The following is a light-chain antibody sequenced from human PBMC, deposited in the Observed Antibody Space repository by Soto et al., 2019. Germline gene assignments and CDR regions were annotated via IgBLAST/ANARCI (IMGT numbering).Light chain of an antibody. CDR3: QLYGILPWT. CDR2: GAS. Sequence: IILTQSPFTLTSTTRERATLSCRASQSVSSSYLAWYQQKPGQAPRLLIYGASSRATGIPDGFSGSGSGTDFNLTISRLEPENFAVYYCQLYGILPWTVGQGTKVEIK. J-gene: IGKJ1*01. V-gene: IGKV3-20*01. CDR1: QSVSSSY.